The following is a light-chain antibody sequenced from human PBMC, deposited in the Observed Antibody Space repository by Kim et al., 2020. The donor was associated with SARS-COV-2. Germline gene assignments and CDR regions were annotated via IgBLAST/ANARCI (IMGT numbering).Light chain of an antibody. Sequence: DIQMTQSPSTLSASVGERVTITCRASQSVNFRVAWYQQKPGKAPRLLIYKASTLQSGVPSRFSGSGSGTEFTLTISSLQPADVATYLCQQFDTSWTFGQGTKVEIK. J-gene: IGKJ1*01. CDR2: KAS. V-gene: IGKV1-5*03. CDR1: QSVNFR. CDR3: QQFDTSWT.